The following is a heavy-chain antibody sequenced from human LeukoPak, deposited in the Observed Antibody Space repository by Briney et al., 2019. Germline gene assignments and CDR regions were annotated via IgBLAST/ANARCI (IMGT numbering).Heavy chain of an antibody. CDR1: GFTFSDYY. D-gene: IGHD3-16*02. J-gene: IGHJ4*02. CDR2: ISNSGSTM. V-gene: IGHV3-11*01. CDR3: ARDALVSYHY. Sequence: RSGGPLRLSCAASGFTFSDYYMFWIRQAPGKGLEWISYISNSGSTMYYTDSVKGRFTISRDNAKNSLYLQMNSLRVEDTAVYYCARDALVSYHYWGQGTLVTVSS.